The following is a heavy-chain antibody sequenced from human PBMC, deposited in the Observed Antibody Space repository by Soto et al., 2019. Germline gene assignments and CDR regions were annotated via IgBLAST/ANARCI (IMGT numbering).Heavy chain of an antibody. CDR1: GFTFSSYA. V-gene: IGHV3-23*01. D-gene: IGHD1-26*01. J-gene: IGHJ6*02. CDR2: ISGSGGST. CDR3: AKDLATNKYTVYYYGMDV. Sequence: PGGSLRLSCAASGFTFSSYAMSWVRQAPGKGLEWVSAISGSGGSTYYADSVKGRFTISRDNSKNTLYLQMNSLRAEDTAVYYCAKDLATNKYTVYYYGMDVWGQGTTVTVSS.